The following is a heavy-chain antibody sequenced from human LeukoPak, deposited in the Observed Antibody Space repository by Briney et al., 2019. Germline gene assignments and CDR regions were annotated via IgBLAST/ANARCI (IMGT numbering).Heavy chain of an antibody. V-gene: IGHV1-69*01. J-gene: IGHJ4*02. CDR2: IIPIFGTA. D-gene: IGHD5-18*01. CDR1: GSTFSSYA. Sequence: GASVKVSCKASGSTFSSYAISWVRQAPGQGLEWMGGIIPIFGTANYAQKFQGRVTITADESTSTAYMELSSLRSEDTAVYYCARGLLRGYSYGYPDYWGQGTLVTVSS. CDR3: ARGLLRGYSYGYPDY.